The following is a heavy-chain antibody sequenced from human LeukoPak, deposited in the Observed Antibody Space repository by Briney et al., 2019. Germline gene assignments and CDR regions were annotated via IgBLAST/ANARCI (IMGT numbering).Heavy chain of an antibody. V-gene: IGHV3-21*01. D-gene: IGHD2-2*01. CDR2: ISSSSSYI. CDR3: ARGYCSSTSCAFFDY. Sequence: PGGSLRLSCAASGFTFSTSWMDWVRQAPGKGLEWVSSISSSSSYIYYADSVKGRFTISRDNAKNSLYLQMNSLRAEDTAVYYCARGYCSSTSCAFFDYWGQGTLVTVSS. J-gene: IGHJ4*02. CDR1: GFTFSTSW.